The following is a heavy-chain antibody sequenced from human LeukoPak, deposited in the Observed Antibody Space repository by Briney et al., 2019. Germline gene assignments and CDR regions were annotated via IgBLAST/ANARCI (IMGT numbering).Heavy chain of an antibody. CDR1: GGSISSSSYY. D-gene: IGHD2-15*01. Sequence: SETLSLTCTDSGGSISSSSYYWGWIRQPPGKGLEWIGSIYYSGSTYYNPSLKSRVTISVDTSKNQFSLKLSSVTAADTAVYYCARASGNSRYQDIDFDLWGRGTLVTVSS. CDR2: IYYSGST. J-gene: IGHJ2*01. CDR3: ARASGNSRYQDIDFDL. V-gene: IGHV4-39*07.